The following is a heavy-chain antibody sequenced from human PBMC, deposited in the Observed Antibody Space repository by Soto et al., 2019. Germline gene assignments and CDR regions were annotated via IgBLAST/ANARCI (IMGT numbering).Heavy chain of an antibody. Sequence: EAQLLEAWGGLVQPVASLTLACVATHFPFNIDALTWCRQSPQKGLEWVLSMSGRGSSIYYADSVKGRFTSTRDKSTKTLYLQMSSLIAEDTAVYWCARDTLEGAYYGVDVCGQGTTVTVS. D-gene: IGHD1-1*01. CDR2: MSGRGSSI. CDR1: HFPFNIDA. V-gene: IGHV3-23*01. CDR3: ARDTLEGAYYGVDV. J-gene: IGHJ6*02.